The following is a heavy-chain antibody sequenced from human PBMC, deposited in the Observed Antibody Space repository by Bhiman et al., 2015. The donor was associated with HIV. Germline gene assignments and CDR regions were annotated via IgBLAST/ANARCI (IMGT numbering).Heavy chain of an antibody. CDR2: ISGSGVNI. V-gene: IGHV3-23*01. CDR3: AKSDRYQLLTGGRFDY. D-gene: IGHD2-2*01. CDR1: GFTFSSYA. Sequence: EVQLLESGGGLVQPGGSLRLSCAASGFTFSSYAMSWFRQAPGKGLEWVSHISGSGVNIYYTGSVKGRFTISRDNSKNTLYLQMNSLRAEDTAVYFCAKSDRYQLLTGGRFDYWGQGTLVTVS. J-gene: IGHJ4*02.